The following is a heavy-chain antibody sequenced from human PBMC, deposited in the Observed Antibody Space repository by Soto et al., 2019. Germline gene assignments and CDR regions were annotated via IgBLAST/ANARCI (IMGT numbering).Heavy chain of an antibody. J-gene: IGHJ6*02. CDR3: ARLNREAYYYYGMDV. CDR2: IYPGDSDT. CDR1: GYSFTSYW. Sequence: PGESLKISCKGSGYSFTSYWIGWVRQMPGKGLEWMGIIYPGDSDTRYSPSFQGQVTISADKSISTAYLQWSSLKASDTAMYYCARLNREAYYYYGMDVWGQGTTVTVS. D-gene: IGHD1-26*01. V-gene: IGHV5-51*01.